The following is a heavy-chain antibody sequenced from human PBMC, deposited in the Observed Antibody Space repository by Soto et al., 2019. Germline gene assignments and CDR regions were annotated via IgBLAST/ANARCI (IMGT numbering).Heavy chain of an antibody. V-gene: IGHV3-7*05. Sequence: EVQLVESGGGLVQPGGSLRLSCAASGFTFSSYWMSWVRQAPGKGLEWVANIKQDGSEKYYVDSVKGRFTISRDNAKNSLYLQMNSLRAEDTAVYYCARHGGAGRQRENIWFCPLGPGTLGHVSS. D-gene: IGHD3-10*01. CDR3: ARHGGAGRQRENIWFCP. J-gene: IGHJ5*02. CDR1: GFTFSSYW. CDR2: IKQDGSEK.